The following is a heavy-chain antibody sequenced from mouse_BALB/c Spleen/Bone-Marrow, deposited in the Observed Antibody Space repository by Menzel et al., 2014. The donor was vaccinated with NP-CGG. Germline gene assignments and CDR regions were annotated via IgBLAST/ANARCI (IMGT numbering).Heavy chain of an antibody. Sequence: EVKLEESGPGLVKPSQTVSLTCTVTGISITTGNYRWSWIRQFPENKLEWIGYIYYSGTITYNPSLTSRTTITRDTSKNQFFLEMNSLTAEDTATYYCARGYDYFDYWGQGTTLTVSS. CDR2: IYYSGTI. J-gene: IGHJ2*01. D-gene: IGHD2-2*01. CDR1: GISITTGNYR. V-gene: IGHV3-5*02. CDR3: ARGYDYFDY.